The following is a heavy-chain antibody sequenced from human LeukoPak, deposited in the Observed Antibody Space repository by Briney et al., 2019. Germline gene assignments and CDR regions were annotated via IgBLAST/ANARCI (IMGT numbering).Heavy chain of an antibody. CDR3: AKVALLGYCTTASCPLDY. V-gene: IGHV3-23*01. Sequence: GGSLRLSCVASGFTFTGYSINWVRQAPGKGLEWVSVISGSGGSTYYADSVKGRFTISRDNSKNTLYLQMNSLRAEDTAVYSCAKVALLGYCTTASCPLDYWGQGTLVTVSS. J-gene: IGHJ4*02. D-gene: IGHD2-2*01. CDR1: GFTFTGYS. CDR2: ISGSGGST.